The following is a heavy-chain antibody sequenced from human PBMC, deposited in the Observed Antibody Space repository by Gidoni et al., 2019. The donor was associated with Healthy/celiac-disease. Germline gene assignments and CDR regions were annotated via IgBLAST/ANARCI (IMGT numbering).Heavy chain of an antibody. V-gene: IGHV3-23*01. CDR3: AKGVGDYVFLYWVD. J-gene: IGHJ4*02. D-gene: IGHD4-17*01. Sequence: EGQRLESGGGVVQPGGSLRRSWAGSGLTVSRYAMSWVGQAPGKGLGVVSAISGSGGSSYYAASVQGRFTISRDNSKNPLYLQMNSLRAADTAVYYCAKGVGDYVFLYWVDWGQGTLVTVSS. CDR1: GLTVSRYA. CDR2: ISGSGGSS.